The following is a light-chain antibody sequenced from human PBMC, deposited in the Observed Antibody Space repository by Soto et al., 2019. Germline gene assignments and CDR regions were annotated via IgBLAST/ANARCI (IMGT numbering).Light chain of an antibody. V-gene: IGLV2-23*01. J-gene: IGLJ1*01. Sequence: QSVLTQPASVSGSPGQSITISCTGTSSDVGNYNLVSWYQQHPGKAPKLIIYEGSKRPSGVSNRFSGSKSGNTASLTVSGLQAEDEADYYCSSYAPTCTFVFGTGTKVTVL. CDR3: SSYAPTCTFV. CDR1: SSDVGNYNL. CDR2: EGS.